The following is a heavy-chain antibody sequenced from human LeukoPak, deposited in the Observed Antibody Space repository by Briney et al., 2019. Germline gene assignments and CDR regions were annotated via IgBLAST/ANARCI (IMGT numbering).Heavy chain of an antibody. Sequence: GGSLRLSCAASGFTFSSYAMSWVRQAPGKGLEWVSAISGSGGSTYYADSVKGRFTISRDNSKNTLYLQMNSLRAEDTAVYYCAKNLGYCSGGSCYAIDYWGRGTLVTVSS. V-gene: IGHV3-23*01. CDR2: ISGSGGST. CDR1: GFTFSSYA. CDR3: AKNLGYCSGGSCYAIDY. J-gene: IGHJ4*02. D-gene: IGHD2-15*01.